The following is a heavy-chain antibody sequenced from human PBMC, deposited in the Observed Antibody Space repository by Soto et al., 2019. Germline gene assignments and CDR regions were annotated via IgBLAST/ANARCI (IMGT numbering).Heavy chain of an antibody. CDR3: AKVFSPEGGNYFDH. Sequence: WGSRRLSCAASGFTFSNYAMNCVRQAPWKGLEWVSAISNSFSDGNTHYADSVKGRFTISRDNDKNTVFLEMNSLRAEDTAVYYCAKVFSPEGGNYFDHWGQGTLVTVS. J-gene: IGHJ4*02. CDR1: GFTFSNYA. CDR2: ISNSFSDGNT. V-gene: IGHV3-23*01.